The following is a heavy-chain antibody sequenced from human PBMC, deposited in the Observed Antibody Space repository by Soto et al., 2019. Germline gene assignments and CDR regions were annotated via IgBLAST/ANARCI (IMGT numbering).Heavy chain of an antibody. J-gene: IGHJ4*02. CDR1: GFTFSGYG. Sequence: EVQLLESGGGLVQPGGSLRLSCAASGFTFSGYGMNWVRQAPGKGLEWVSAISGSGGATYYADSVKGRFTISRDNSKNTMYLQMNSLRAEHTAIYYCAKDKGDELFLGHYDYWGQGTLVTVSS. V-gene: IGHV3-23*01. CDR2: ISGSGGAT. CDR3: AKDKGDELFLGHYDY. D-gene: IGHD1-7*01.